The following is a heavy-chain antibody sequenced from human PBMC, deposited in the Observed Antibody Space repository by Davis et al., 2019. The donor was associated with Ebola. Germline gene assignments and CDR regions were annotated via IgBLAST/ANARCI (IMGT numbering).Heavy chain of an antibody. D-gene: IGHD2-2*01. CDR3: AKKLKADIVVVPAAD. J-gene: IGHJ4*02. V-gene: IGHV3-23*01. CDR1: GFTFSSYA. CDR2: ISGSGGST. Sequence: GESLKISCAASGFTFSSYAMSWVRQAPGKGLEWVSAISGSGGSTYYADSVKGRFTISRDNSKNTLYLQMNSLRAEDTAVYYCAKKLKADIVVVPAADWGQGTLVTVSS.